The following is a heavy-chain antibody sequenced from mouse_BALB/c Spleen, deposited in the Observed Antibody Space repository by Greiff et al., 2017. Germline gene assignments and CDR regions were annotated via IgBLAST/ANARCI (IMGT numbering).Heavy chain of an antibody. D-gene: IGHD2-10*02. CDR1: GYAFSSYW. V-gene: IGHV1-80*01. CDR2: IYPGDGDT. J-gene: IGHJ4*01. Sequence: QVQLQQSGAELVRPGSSVKISCKASGYAFSSYWMNWVKQRPGQGLEWIGQIYPGDGDTNYNGKFKGKATLTADKSSSTAYMQLSSLTSEDSAVYFCAGYGNYVPYAMDYWGQGTSVTVSS. CDR3: AGYGNYVPYAMDY.